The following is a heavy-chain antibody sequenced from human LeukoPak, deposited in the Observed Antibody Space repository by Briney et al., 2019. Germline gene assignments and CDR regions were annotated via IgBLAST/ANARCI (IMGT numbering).Heavy chain of an antibody. V-gene: IGHV3-74*01. CDR1: GFTFSSSW. CDR3: ARDSEIDTPMVYFDY. J-gene: IGHJ4*02. D-gene: IGHD5-18*01. Sequence: GGSLRLSCAASGFTFSSSWMYWVRQAPGKGLVWVSRINSDESITTYADSVKDRFTISRDNAKNSLYLQMNSLRAEDTAVYCCARDSEIDTPMVYFDYWGQGTLVTVSS. CDR2: INSDESIT.